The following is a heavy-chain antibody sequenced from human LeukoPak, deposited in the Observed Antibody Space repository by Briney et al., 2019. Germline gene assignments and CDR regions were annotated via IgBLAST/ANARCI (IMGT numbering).Heavy chain of an antibody. CDR3: ARDQDGGKYYYESSGYSH. J-gene: IGHJ4*02. CDR1: GFTFSSYG. Sequence: PGESLRLSCAASGFTFSSYGLNWVRQAPGKGREWVSTISSGGHIYYEDSVKGRFTISRDNAKNSLYLQMNSLRAEDTAVYYCARDQDGGKYYYESSGYSHWGQGILVTVSS. V-gene: IGHV3-21*01. D-gene: IGHD3-22*01. CDR2: ISSGGHI.